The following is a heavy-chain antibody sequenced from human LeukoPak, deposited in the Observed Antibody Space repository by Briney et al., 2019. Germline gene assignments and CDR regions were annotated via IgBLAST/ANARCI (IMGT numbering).Heavy chain of an antibody. CDR2: FYTTGSA. CDR3: ARDYYDSSDYYSLTY. V-gene: IGHV4-61*02. D-gene: IGHD3-22*01. Sequence: SETLSLTCTVSGGSVSSGSYYWSWIRQPAGKGLEWIGRFYTTGSANYNPSLKSRVTMSVDTSKNHFSLKLSSVTAADTAVYYCARDYYDSSDYYSLTYWGQGTLVTVSS. CDR1: GGSVSSGSYY. J-gene: IGHJ4*02.